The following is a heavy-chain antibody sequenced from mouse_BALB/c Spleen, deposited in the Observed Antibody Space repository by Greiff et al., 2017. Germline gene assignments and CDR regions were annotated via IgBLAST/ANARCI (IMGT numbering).Heavy chain of an antibody. J-gene: IGHJ4*01. CDR2: IDPANGNT. V-gene: IGHV14-3*02. Sequence: VQLQQSGAELVKPGASVKLSCAASGFNIKDSYMYWVKQSPEQGLEWIGRIDPANGNTKYDPKFQGKATITADTSSNTAYLQLSSLTSEDTAVYYCGGGYYYGSSVYAMDYWGQGTSVTVSS. CDR1: GFNIKDSY. D-gene: IGHD1-1*01. CDR3: GGGYYYGSSVYAMDY.